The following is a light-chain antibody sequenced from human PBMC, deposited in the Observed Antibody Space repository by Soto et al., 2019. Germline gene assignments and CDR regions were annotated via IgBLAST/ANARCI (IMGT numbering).Light chain of an antibody. J-gene: IGLJ2*01. CDR1: SSDVGGYNY. V-gene: IGLV2-14*01. CDR3: SSYTSSSTVV. Sequence: QSALTQPASVSGSPGQSITISCTGTSSDVGGYNYVSWYQQHPGKAPKLMIYDVSNRPSGGSNRFTGSKSGNTTSLTISGLQDEDEADYYCSSYTSSSTVVFGGGTKLTVL. CDR2: DVS.